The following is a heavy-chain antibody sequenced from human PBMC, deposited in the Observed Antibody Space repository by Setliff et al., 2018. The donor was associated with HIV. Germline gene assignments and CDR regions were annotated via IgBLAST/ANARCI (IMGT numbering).Heavy chain of an antibody. CDR2: IFDSGTT. CDR1: GGSITSYY. V-gene: IGHV4-59*08. J-gene: IGHJ4*02. D-gene: IGHD3-10*01. CDR3: ARQGGYNSPLMV. Sequence: PSETLSLTCTVSGGSITSYYWNWIRQSPGKGLEWIGYIFDSGTTKYNPSVTSRVTKSVDASKNQFFLQLISVTAADTAVYYCARQGGYNSPLMVWGQGKLVTVSS.